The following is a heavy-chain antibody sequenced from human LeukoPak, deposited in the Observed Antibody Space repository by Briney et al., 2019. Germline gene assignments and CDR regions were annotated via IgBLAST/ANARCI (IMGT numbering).Heavy chain of an antibody. Sequence: PGRSLRLSCAASGFAFSHYAMHWLRQAPGKGLEGAAIISYDGSKKYYADSVKGRFTISRDNSKNTLNLQMNSLRTDDTAVYYCASSSWYGPFDYWGQGTLVTVSS. CDR3: ASSSWYGPFDY. CDR1: GFAFSHYA. CDR2: ISYDGSKK. D-gene: IGHD6-19*01. V-gene: IGHV3-30*03. J-gene: IGHJ4*02.